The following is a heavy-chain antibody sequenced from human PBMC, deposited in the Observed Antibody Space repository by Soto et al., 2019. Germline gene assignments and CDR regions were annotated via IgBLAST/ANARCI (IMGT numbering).Heavy chain of an antibody. CDR2: IYYSGST. J-gene: IGHJ5*02. CDR3: ARDLYGEGWFDP. Sequence: QVQLQESGPGLVKPSETLSLTCTVSGGSVSSGSYYWSWIRQPPGKGLAWIGYIYYSGSTNYNPSLKGRVTIAVDTSKNQFSLKLSSVNAADTAVYYCARDLYGEGWFDPWGQGTLVTVSS. D-gene: IGHD4-17*01. V-gene: IGHV4-61*01. CDR1: GGSVSSGSYY.